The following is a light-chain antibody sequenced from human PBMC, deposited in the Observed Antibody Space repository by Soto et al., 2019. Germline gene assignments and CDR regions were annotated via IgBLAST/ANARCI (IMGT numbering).Light chain of an antibody. CDR3: SSYAGSNNFVV. Sequence: QSVLTQPASVSGSPGQSVTISCAGTSGDVGGYNYVSWYQQHPGKAPKLMIHAVTNRPSGVSNRFSGSKSGNTASLTVSGLQAEDEADYYCSSYAGSNNFVVFGGGTKLTVL. J-gene: IGLJ2*01. CDR1: SGDVGGYNY. CDR2: AVT. V-gene: IGLV2-8*01.